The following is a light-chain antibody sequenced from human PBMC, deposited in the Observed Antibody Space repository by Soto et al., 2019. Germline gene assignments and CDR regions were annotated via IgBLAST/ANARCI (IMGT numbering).Light chain of an antibody. CDR1: SSDVGGYNY. Sequence: QSALTQPPSASGSPGQSVTISCTGTSSDVGGYNYVSWYQQHPGKAPKLMIFEVNKRPSGVPDRFSGSKSGNTASLIVSGLQAEDEADYYCSSYAGGNEVFGTGTKVTVL. V-gene: IGLV2-8*01. CDR3: SSYAGGNEV. CDR2: EVN. J-gene: IGLJ1*01.